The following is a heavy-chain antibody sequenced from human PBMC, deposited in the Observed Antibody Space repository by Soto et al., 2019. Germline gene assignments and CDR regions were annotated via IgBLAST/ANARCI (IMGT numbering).Heavy chain of an antibody. J-gene: IGHJ2*01. D-gene: IGHD2-21*02. CDR1: GFTFSSYG. CDR2: ISYDGSNK. CDR3: AKDSTVVVTAIGSWYFDL. V-gene: IGHV3-30*18. Sequence: QVQLVESGGGVVQPGRSLRLSCAASGFTFSSYGMHWVRQAPGKGLEWVGVISYDGSNKYYADSVKGRFTISRDNSKNTLYLQMNSLRAEDTAVYYCAKDSTVVVTAIGSWYFDLWGRGTLVTVSS.